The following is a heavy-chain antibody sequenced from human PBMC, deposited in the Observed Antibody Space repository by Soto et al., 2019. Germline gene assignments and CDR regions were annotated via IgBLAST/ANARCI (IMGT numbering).Heavy chain of an antibody. CDR1: GYTFTGYY. Sequence: GASVKVSCKASGYTFTGYYMHWVRQAPGQGLEWMGIINPSGGSTSYAQKFQGRVTMTRDTSTSTVYMELSSLRSEDTAVYYCARESYYDSSGYSGDAFDIWGQGTMVTVSS. V-gene: IGHV1-46*01. CDR2: INPSGGST. CDR3: ARESYYDSSGYSGDAFDI. J-gene: IGHJ3*02. D-gene: IGHD3-22*01.